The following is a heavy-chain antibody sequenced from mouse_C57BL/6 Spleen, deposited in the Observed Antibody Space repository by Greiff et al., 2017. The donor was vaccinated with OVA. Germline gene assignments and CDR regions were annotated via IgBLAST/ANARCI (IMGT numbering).Heavy chain of an antibody. D-gene: IGHD1-1*01. Sequence: QVQLQQPGTELVKPGASVKLSCKASGYTFTSYWMHWVKQRPGQGLEWIGNINPSNGGTNYNEKFKSKATLTVDKSSSTAYMQLSSLTSEDSAVYYFARFYYGSSPWYFDVWGTGTTVTVSS. CDR3: ARFYYGSSPWYFDV. CDR2: INPSNGGT. CDR1: GYTFTSYW. J-gene: IGHJ1*03. V-gene: IGHV1-53*01.